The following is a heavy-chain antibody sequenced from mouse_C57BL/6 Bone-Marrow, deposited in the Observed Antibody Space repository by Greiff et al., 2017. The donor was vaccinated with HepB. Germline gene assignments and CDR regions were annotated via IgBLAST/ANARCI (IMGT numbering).Heavy chain of an antibody. CDR1: GFSLTSYG. CDR2: IWSGGST. D-gene: IGHD4-1*01. V-gene: IGHV2-2*01. J-gene: IGHJ4*01. Sequence: VKLQESGPGLVQPSQTLSITCTVSGFSLTSYGVHWVRQSPGKGLEWLGVIWSGGSTDYNAAFISRLSISKDNSKSQVFFKMNSQQADDTAIYYYAGASSPYYYAMDYWGQGTSVTVSS. CDR3: AGASSPYYYAMDY.